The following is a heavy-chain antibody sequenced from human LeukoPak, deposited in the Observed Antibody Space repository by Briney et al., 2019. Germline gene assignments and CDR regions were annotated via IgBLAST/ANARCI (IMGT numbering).Heavy chain of an antibody. V-gene: IGHV1-18*01. CDR2: ISAYNGNT. CDR3: ATVGITIFGVVNYWFDP. CDR1: GYTFTSYG. Sequence: ASVKVSCKASGYTFTSYGISWVRQAPGQGLEWMGWISAYNGNTNYAQKLQGRVTMTTDTSTSTAYMELRSLRSDDTAVYYCATVGITIFGVVNYWFDPWGQGTLVTVSS. D-gene: IGHD3-3*01. J-gene: IGHJ5*02.